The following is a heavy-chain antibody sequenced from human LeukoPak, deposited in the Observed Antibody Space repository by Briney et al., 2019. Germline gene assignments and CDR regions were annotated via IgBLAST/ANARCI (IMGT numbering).Heavy chain of an antibody. Sequence: GGSLRLTCAASGFTFSSYAMSWVRQAPGKGLEWVSAISGSGGSTYYADSVKGRFTISRDNSKNTLYLQMNSLRAEDMAVYYCAKDPTMTTVTTHFDYWGQGTLVTVSS. V-gene: IGHV3-23*01. CDR1: GFTFSSYA. D-gene: IGHD4-17*01. CDR3: AKDPTMTTVTTHFDY. CDR2: ISGSGGST. J-gene: IGHJ4*02.